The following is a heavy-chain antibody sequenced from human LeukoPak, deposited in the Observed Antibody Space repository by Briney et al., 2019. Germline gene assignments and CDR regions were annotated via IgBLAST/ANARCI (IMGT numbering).Heavy chain of an antibody. J-gene: IGHJ4*02. V-gene: IGHV1-2*02. CDR2: ISPNSGVT. CDR1: GHTFTGDY. D-gene: IGHD3-16*01. Sequence: ASVKVSCKASGHTFTGDYLHWVRQAPGQGLEWMGWISPNSGVTHYAQTFQGRVTMTRDRSISTAYMELSRLRSDDTAIYYCARASDYLDYWGQGTLVTVSS. CDR3: ARASDYLDY.